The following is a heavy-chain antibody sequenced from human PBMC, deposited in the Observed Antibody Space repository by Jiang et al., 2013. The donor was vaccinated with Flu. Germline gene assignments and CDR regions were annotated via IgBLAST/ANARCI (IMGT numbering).Heavy chain of an antibody. Sequence: SVKVSCKASGYTFTGYYMHWVRQAPGQGLEWMGRINPNSGGTDYAQKFQGRVTMTRDTSISTAYMELSRLRSDDTAVYYCARSGGITLVQGVITGWFDPWGQGTLVTVSS. J-gene: IGHJ5*02. V-gene: IGHV1-2*06. CDR1: GYTFTGYY. D-gene: IGHD3-10*01. CDR3: ARSGGITLVQGVITGWFDP. CDR2: INPNSGGT.